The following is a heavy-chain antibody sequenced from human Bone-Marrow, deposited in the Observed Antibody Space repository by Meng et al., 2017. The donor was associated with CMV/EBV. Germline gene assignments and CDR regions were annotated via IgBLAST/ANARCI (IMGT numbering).Heavy chain of an antibody. D-gene: IGHD3-10*01. V-gene: IGHV3-30*02. CDR1: GFTFSSYG. CDR3: AKPGDPTSL. Sequence: LSCSASGFTFSSYGMHWVRQAPGKGLEWVAVIRYDGSNKYYADSVKGRFTISRDNSKNTLYLQMNSLRAEDTAVYYCAKPGDPTSLWGQGTLVTVSS. CDR2: IRYDGSNK. J-gene: IGHJ4*02.